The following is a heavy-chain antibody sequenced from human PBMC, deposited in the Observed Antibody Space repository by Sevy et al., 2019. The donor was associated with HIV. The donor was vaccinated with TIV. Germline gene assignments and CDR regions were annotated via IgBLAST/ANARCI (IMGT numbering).Heavy chain of an antibody. D-gene: IGHD3-3*01. Sequence: GGSLRLSCTGSGFTFGDYVLSWVRQAPGKGLEWVGFIRSKAYGWTTKYAASEKGRFTISRDDSKSIAYLQMNSLKSEDTAVYYCISREGTIFGVVTRDYWGQGTLVTVSS. CDR3: ISREGTIFGVVTRDY. CDR2: IRSKAYGWTT. V-gene: IGHV3-49*04. CDR1: GFTFGDYV. J-gene: IGHJ4*02.